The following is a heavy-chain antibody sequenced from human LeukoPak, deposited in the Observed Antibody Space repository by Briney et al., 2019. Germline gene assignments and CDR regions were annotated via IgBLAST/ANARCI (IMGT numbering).Heavy chain of an antibody. CDR3: AREGDSNYYFDY. D-gene: IGHD4-11*01. CDR2: ISYDGSNK. CDR1: GFTFSSYA. Sequence: GGSLRLSCAASGFTFSSYAMHWVRQAPGKGLEWVAVISYDGSNKYYADSVKGRFTISRDNSKNTLYLQMNSLRAEDTAVYYCAREGDSNYYFDYWGQGTLVTVSS. V-gene: IGHV3-30-3*01. J-gene: IGHJ4*02.